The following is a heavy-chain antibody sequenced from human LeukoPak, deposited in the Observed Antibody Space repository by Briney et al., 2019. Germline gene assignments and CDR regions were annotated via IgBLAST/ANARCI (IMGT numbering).Heavy chain of an antibody. Sequence: SETLSLTCAVSRGSISSSSYYWGWLRQPPGKELEWIGSIYYSGSTYYNPSLKSRVTISIDTSKNQFSLNLSSVTAADTAVYYCARGVNRYYSGSGSYHPGDAWGHWGQRTLVTVSS. CDR1: RGSISSSSYY. V-gene: IGHV4-39*07. CDR2: IYYSGST. J-gene: IGHJ4*02. D-gene: IGHD3-10*01. CDR3: ARGVNRYYSGSGSYHPGDAWGH.